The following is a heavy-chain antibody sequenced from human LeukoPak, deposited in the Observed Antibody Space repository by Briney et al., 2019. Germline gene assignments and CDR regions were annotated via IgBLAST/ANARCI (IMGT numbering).Heavy chain of an antibody. D-gene: IGHD5-18*01. J-gene: IGHJ4*02. V-gene: IGHV1-8*02. CDR1: GGTFSSYA. Sequence: VASVKVSCKASGGTFSSYAISWVRQATGQGLEWMGWMNPNSGNTGYAQKFQGRVTMTRNTSISTAYMELSSLRSEDTAVYYCARGTDDMVTDQNFDYWGQGTLVTVSS. CDR2: MNPNSGNT. CDR3: ARGTDDMVTDQNFDY.